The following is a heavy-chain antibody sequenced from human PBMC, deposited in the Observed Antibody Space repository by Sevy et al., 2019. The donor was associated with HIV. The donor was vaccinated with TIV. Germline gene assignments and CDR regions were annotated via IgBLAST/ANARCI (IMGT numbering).Heavy chain of an antibody. D-gene: IGHD6-13*01. CDR3: AKGKEGYSSSWYWFDP. CDR2: ISGSGGST. V-gene: IGHV3-23*01. J-gene: IGHJ5*02. CDR1: GFTSSSYA. Sequence: GGSLRLSCAASGFTSSSYAMSWVRQAPGKGLEWVSAISGSGGSTYYADSVKGRFTISRDNSKNTLYLQMNSLRAEDTAVYYCAKGKEGYSSSWYWFDPWGQGTLVTVSS.